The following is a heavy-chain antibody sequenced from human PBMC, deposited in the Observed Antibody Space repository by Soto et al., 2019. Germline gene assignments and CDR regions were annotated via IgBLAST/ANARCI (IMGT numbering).Heavy chain of an antibody. CDR3: ARVTTVTIDYGLDV. CDR2: INPGGGST. V-gene: IGHV1-46*01. D-gene: IGHD4-17*01. Sequence: QVQLVQSGTEVKPPGASVKVSCKASGYTFTSYYMHWVRQAPGQGLEWVGIINPGGGSTSYAQKFQGRVTMTRDTSTSTVYMELSSLRSEDTAVYFCARVTTVTIDYGLDVWGQGTTVTVSS. J-gene: IGHJ6*02. CDR1: GYTFTSYY.